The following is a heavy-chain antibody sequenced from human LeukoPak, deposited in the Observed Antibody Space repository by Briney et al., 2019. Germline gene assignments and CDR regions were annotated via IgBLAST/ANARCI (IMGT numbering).Heavy chain of an antibody. CDR1: GFTFSDYS. D-gene: IGHD3-22*01. J-gene: IGHJ4*02. CDR3: VRDVGRFYYDNAGEDH. V-gene: IGHV3-48*04. CDR2: ISCASRTI. Sequence: GGSQTLSCAVSGFTFSDYSMNWVRQAPGKGLEWVSCISCASRTIKYADFVRGRFTVSRDNAKKSLHLQMNRLTTEDTAVYFRVRDVGRFYYDNAGEDHWGQG.